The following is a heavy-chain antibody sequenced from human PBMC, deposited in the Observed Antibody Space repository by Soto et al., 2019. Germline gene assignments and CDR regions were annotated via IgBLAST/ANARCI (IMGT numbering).Heavy chain of an antibody. CDR1: GGSISSYY. Sequence: SETLSLTCTVSGGSISSYYWSWIRQPPGKGLEWIGYIYYSGSTNYNPSLKSRVTISVDTSKNQFSLNLSSVTAADTAVYYCARGGDYVWGSYRYNWFDPWGQGTLVTVSS. J-gene: IGHJ5*02. V-gene: IGHV4-59*01. CDR3: ARGGDYVWGSYRYNWFDP. D-gene: IGHD3-16*02. CDR2: IYYSGST.